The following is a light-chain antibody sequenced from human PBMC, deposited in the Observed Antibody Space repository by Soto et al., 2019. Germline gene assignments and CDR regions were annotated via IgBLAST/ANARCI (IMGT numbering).Light chain of an antibody. CDR2: DAS. CDR3: QQRTDRPPWT. V-gene: IGKV3D-20*02. Sequence: EIVLTQSPATLSLSPGERATHSCTALQSVSSSYLAWYQQKPGQAPRLLIFDASQRATGIPARFRGSGSGTDFTLSISSLEPEDFAVYYCQQRTDRPPWTFGQGTKVDI. CDR1: QSVSSSY. J-gene: IGKJ1*01.